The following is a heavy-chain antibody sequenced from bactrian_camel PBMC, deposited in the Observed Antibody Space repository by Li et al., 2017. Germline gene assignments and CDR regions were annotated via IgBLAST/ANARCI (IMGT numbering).Heavy chain of an antibody. J-gene: IGHJ4*01. CDR2: ISSDGRT. V-gene: IGHV3S53*01. CDR3: WPRAG. Sequence: HVQLVESGGGSVQAGESLRLSCVMTANPWSGECMGWFRQAPGKERELVSSISSDGRTSYADSVKGRFTISRDNAKNTVYLQMNSLNSEDTALYYCWPRAGWGQGTQVTVS. CDR1: ANPWSGEC.